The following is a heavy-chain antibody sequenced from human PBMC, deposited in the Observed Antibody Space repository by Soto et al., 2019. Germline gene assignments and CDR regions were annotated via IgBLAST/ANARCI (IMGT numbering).Heavy chain of an antibody. CDR2: ISWNSGSI. Sequence: EVQLVESGGGLVQPGRSLRLSCAASGFTFDDYAMHWVRQAPGKGLEWVSGISWNSGSIGYADSVKGRFTISRDNAKNSLYLQMNSLSAEDTALYYCAKLPHDYGDYMDVWVKGTTVTVSS. V-gene: IGHV3-9*01. CDR1: GFTFDDYA. D-gene: IGHD4-17*01. CDR3: AKLPHDYGDYMDV. J-gene: IGHJ6*03.